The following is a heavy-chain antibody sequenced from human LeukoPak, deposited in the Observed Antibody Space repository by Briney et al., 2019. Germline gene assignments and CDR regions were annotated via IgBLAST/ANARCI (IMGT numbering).Heavy chain of an antibody. Sequence: GGSLRLSCAASGITVSTNYMNWVRQAPGKGLEWVSVIYSGGASYYADSVKGRFTISRDNSKNTLYLQMNSLRAEDTAVYYCAGRGSGSYFDFWGPGTLVTVSS. D-gene: IGHD3-10*01. V-gene: IGHV3-53*01. CDR1: GITVSTNY. CDR2: IYSGGAS. CDR3: AGRGSGSYFDF. J-gene: IGHJ4*02.